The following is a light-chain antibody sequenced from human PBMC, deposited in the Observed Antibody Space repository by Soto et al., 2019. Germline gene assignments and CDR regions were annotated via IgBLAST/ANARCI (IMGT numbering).Light chain of an antibody. Sequence: QSALTQPASVSGSPGQSITVSCTGTSSDVGGYNYVSWYQQHPGEAPRLMIYDVTNRPSGVSDRFSGSKSGNTASLTISGLQAEDEADYYCSSYRRGSTYVFGTGTKLTVL. CDR3: SSYRRGSTYV. CDR2: DVT. V-gene: IGLV2-14*03. CDR1: SSDVGGYNY. J-gene: IGLJ1*01.